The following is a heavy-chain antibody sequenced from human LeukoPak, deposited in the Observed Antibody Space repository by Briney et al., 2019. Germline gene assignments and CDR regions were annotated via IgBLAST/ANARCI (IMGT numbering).Heavy chain of an antibody. V-gene: IGHV3-30*18. CDR3: AKEAAYCGGDCYLQH. Sequence: GGSLRLSCAASGFTFSSYGMHWVRQAPGKGLEWVAVISYDGSNKSYADSVKGRFTISRDNSKNTLYLQMNSLRAEDTAVYYCAKEAAYCGGDCYLQHWGQGTLVTVSS. J-gene: IGHJ1*01. CDR1: GFTFSSYG. CDR2: ISYDGSNK. D-gene: IGHD2-21*02.